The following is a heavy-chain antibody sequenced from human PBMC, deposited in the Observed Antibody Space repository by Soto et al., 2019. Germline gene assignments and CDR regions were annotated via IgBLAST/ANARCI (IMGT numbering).Heavy chain of an antibody. CDR2: IYSGGST. CDR3: ARWFGESVPYYYYYMDV. J-gene: IGHJ6*03. V-gene: IGHV3-53*04. Sequence: GGSLRLSCAASGFTVSSNYMSWVRQAPRKGLEWVSVIYSGGSTYYADSVKGRFTISRHNSKNTLYLQMNSLRAEDTAVYYCARWFGESVPYYYYYMDVWGKGTTVTVSS. D-gene: IGHD3-10*01. CDR1: GFTVSSNY.